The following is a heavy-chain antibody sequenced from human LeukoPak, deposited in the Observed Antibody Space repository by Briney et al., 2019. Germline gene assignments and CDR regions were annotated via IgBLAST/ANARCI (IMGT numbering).Heavy chain of an antibody. CDR1: GGSFSGYY. Sequence: SETLSLTCAVYGGSFSGYYWSWIRQPPGKVLEWIGEINHSGSTNYNPSLKSRVTISVDTSKNQFSLKLSSVTAADTAVYYCARAHSDYYDSSGYFRHWGQGTLVTVSS. CDR2: INHSGST. CDR3: ARAHSDYYDSSGYFRH. J-gene: IGHJ4*02. V-gene: IGHV4-34*01. D-gene: IGHD3-22*01.